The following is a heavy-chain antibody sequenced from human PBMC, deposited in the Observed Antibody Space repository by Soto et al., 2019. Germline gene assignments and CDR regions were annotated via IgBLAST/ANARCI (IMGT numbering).Heavy chain of an antibody. V-gene: IGHV3-23*01. CDR3: AKDTGNYGSGTYSH. J-gene: IGHJ4*02. CDR2: LSGTGDSA. Sequence: EVHLLESGGGLVQPGGSLRLSCAGVGFTFNTYAMSWVRQAPGKGLEWVAALSGTGDSADYANSVKGRFTVARDESEATLYLQMSSLNAEATAMYYCAKDTGNYGSGTYSHWGQGTLVTVSS. D-gene: IGHD3-10*01. CDR1: GFTFNTYA.